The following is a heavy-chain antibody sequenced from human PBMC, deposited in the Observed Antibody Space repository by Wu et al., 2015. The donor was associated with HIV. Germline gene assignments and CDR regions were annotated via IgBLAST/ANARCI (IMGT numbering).Heavy chain of an antibody. V-gene: IGHV1-69*12. D-gene: IGHD3-22*01. CDR3: ARAGVHYYDSSGYYRVSAFDI. CDR2: IIPIFGTA. J-gene: IGHJ3*02. Sequence: QVQLVQSGAEVKKPGSSVKVSCKASGGTFSSYAISWVRQAPGQGLEWMGGIIPIFGTANYAQKFQGRVTITADESTSTAYMELSSLRSEDTAVYYCARAGVHYYDSSGYYRVSAFDIWGQGTMVTVSS. CDR1: GGTFSSYA.